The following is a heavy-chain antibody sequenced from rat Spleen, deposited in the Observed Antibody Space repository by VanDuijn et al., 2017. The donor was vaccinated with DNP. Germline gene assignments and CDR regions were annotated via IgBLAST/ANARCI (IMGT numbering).Heavy chain of an antibody. CDR2: INTDGGST. D-gene: IGHD1-4*01. Sequence: EVQLVESGGGLVQPGRSLKLSCAASGLTFSDYAMAWVRQAPGKGLEWVSSINTDGGSTYYPDSVKGRFTISRDNAENTLYLQMDSLRSEDTATYYCAGRPPPTRGPFDYWGQGVLVTVSS. CDR1: GLTFSDYA. CDR3: AGRPPPTRGPFDY. V-gene: IGHV5S23*01. J-gene: IGHJ2*01.